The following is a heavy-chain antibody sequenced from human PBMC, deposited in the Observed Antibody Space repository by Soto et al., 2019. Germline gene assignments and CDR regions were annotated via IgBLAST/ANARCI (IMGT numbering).Heavy chain of an antibody. CDR3: ARDSPSGYYDSSGYYWDAFDI. V-gene: IGHV3-21*01. CDR1: GFTFSSYS. Sequence: LRLSCAASGFTFSSYSMNWVRQAPGKGLEWVSSISSSSSYIYYADSVKGRFTTSRDNAKNSLYLQMNSLRAEDTAVYYCARDSPSGYYDSSGYYWDAFDIWGQGTMVTVSS. J-gene: IGHJ3*02. CDR2: ISSSSSYI. D-gene: IGHD3-22*01.